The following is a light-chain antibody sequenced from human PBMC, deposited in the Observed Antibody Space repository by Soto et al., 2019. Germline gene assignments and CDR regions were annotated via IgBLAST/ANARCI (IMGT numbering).Light chain of an antibody. V-gene: IGKV3-11*01. CDR1: QNIHNH. CDR2: DAS. J-gene: IGKJ5*01. Sequence: EKLMSQSPATLSVSPCERVTLSCRSSQNIHNHMSWYQQKPGQAPRLLIYDASNRATGIPARFSGSGSGTDFTLTITSLEPEDFAVYYCQQRSNWPPITFGQGTRLEIK. CDR3: QQRSNWPPIT.